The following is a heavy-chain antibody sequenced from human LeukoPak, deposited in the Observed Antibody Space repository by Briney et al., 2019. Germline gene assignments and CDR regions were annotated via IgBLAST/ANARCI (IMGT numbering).Heavy chain of an antibody. J-gene: IGHJ4*02. CDR2: IIGGAGGT. CDR1: GFSLSSHG. D-gene: IGHD2-2*01. Sequence: GGTLRLSCAASGFSLSSHGMSWVRQAPGKGLEWVSGIIGGAGGTYYADSVKGRFTISRDNSKNTLYLQMNSLRAEDTAVYYCTHGSMYQLDYWGQGTLVTVSS. V-gene: IGHV3-23*01. CDR3: THGSMYQLDY.